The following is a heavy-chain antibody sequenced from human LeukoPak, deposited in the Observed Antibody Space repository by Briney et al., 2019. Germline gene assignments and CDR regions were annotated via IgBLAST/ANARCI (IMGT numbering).Heavy chain of an antibody. Sequence: SVKVSCKASGGTFSSYAISWVRQAPGQGLEWMGRIIPILGIANYAQKFQGRVTITADKSTSTAYMELSSLRSEDTAVYYCARPGDSSSSFDYWGRGTLVTVSS. V-gene: IGHV1-69*04. CDR2: IIPILGIA. J-gene: IGHJ4*02. CDR1: GGTFSSYA. D-gene: IGHD6-13*01. CDR3: ARPGDSSSSFDY.